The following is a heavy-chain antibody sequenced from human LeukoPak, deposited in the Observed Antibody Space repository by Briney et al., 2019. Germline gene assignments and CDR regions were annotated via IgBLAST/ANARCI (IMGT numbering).Heavy chain of an antibody. Sequence: SETLSLTCTVSGGSISSYYWSWSRQPAGKGLEWIGRIYTSGSTNYNPSLKSRVTMSVDTSKNQFSLKLSSVTAADTAVYYCAREFRMAAAGLFDYWGQGTLVTVSS. V-gene: IGHV4-4*07. CDR1: GGSISSYY. CDR2: IYTSGST. J-gene: IGHJ4*02. D-gene: IGHD6-13*01. CDR3: AREFRMAAAGLFDY.